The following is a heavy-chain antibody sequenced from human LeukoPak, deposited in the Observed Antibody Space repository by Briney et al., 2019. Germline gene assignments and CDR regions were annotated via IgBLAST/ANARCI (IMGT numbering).Heavy chain of an antibody. Sequence: SETLSLTCIVSGGSISSSSYYWGWIRQPPGKGLEWIGSIYHSGSTYCNSSLKSRVTISVDTSKNQFSLKLSSVTAADTAVYYCARLTCGYSYVESTDYWGQGTLVTVSS. CDR1: GGSISSSSYY. CDR3: ARLTCGYSYVESTDY. D-gene: IGHD5-18*01. V-gene: IGHV4-39*01. CDR2: IYHSGST. J-gene: IGHJ4*02.